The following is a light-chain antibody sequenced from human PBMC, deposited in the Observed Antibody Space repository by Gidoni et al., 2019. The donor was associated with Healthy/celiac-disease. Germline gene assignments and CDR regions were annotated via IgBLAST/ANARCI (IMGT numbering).Light chain of an antibody. V-gene: IGKV1-9*01. J-gene: IGKJ4*01. CDR3: QQRNSYPPP. Sequence: DIQLTQSPSFLSASVGDRVTITCRASQGISSYLAWYQQKPGKAPKLLIYAASTLQSGVPSRFSGSGSGTEFTLTISSLQPEDFATYYCQQRNSYPPPFGGGTKVEIK. CDR2: AAS. CDR1: QGISSY.